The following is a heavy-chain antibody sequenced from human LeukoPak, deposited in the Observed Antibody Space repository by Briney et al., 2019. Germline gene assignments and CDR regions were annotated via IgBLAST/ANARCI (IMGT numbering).Heavy chain of an antibody. Sequence: SETLSLTCTVSGGSISSYYWSWIRQPPGKGLEWIGYIYYSGSTNYNPSLKSRVTISVDTSKNQFSLKLSSVTAADTAVYYCARVLGGQWLTTYYYYGMDVWGQGTTVTVSS. CDR1: GGSISSYY. V-gene: IGHV4-59*01. D-gene: IGHD6-19*01. CDR3: ARVLGGQWLTTYYYYGMDV. J-gene: IGHJ6*02. CDR2: IYYSGST.